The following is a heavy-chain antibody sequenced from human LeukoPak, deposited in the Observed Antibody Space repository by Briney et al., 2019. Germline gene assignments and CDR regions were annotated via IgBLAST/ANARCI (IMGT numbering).Heavy chain of an antibody. CDR2: IYHSGSP. V-gene: IGHV4-4*02. CDR3: ARVNINNWHSCDY. Sequence: SETLSLTCAVSGGSISSNNWWGWVRQPPGKGLEWIGEIYHSGSPNYNPSLKSRVTISVDKSRNHFSLNLSSVTAADAAVYYCARVNINNWHSCDYWGQGTLVTVSS. J-gene: IGHJ4*02. D-gene: IGHD1-1*01. CDR1: GGSISSNNW.